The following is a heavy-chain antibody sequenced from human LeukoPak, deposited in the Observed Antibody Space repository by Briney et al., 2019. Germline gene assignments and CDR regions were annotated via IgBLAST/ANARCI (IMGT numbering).Heavy chain of an antibody. J-gene: IGHJ4*02. CDR3: ASLRYSSSWYEDY. Sequence: ASVKVSCKASGYTFTGYYMHWVRQAPGQGLEWMGWINPNSGGTNYAQKFQGRVTMTRDTSISTDYMELSRLRSDDTAVYYCASLRYSSSWYEDYWGQGTLVTVSS. CDR2: INPNSGGT. V-gene: IGHV1-2*02. CDR1: GYTFTGYY. D-gene: IGHD6-13*01.